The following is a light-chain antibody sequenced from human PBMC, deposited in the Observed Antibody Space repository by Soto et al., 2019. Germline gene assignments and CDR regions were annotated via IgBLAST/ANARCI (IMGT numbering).Light chain of an antibody. Sequence: EIVLTQSPGTLSLSPGERATLSCRASQSVSSNLAWYQQRPGQAPRLLIHSASTRATGIPARFSGSGSGTEFTLTISSLQSEDFAVYYCQQYGRSGTFGQGTKGDIK. CDR2: SAS. V-gene: IGKV3-15*01. CDR1: QSVSSN. J-gene: IGKJ1*01. CDR3: QQYGRSGT.